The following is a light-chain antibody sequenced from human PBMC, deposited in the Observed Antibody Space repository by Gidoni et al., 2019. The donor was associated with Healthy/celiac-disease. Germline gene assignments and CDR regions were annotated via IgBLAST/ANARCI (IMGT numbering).Light chain of an antibody. J-gene: IGLJ2*01. CDR3: CSYAGSSTSYVV. CDR2: AVS. V-gene: IGLV2-23*02. Sequence: QSALTQPASVSGSPGQSLTISCTGTSSDVGSYNLVSWYQQHPGKAPKLMIYAVSKRPSGVSNSFSGSKSGNTASLTIAGLQAEDEADYYCCSYAGSSTSYVVFGGGTKLTVL. CDR1: SSDVGSYNL.